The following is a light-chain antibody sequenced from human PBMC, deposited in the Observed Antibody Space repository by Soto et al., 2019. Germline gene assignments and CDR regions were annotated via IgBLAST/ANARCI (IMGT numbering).Light chain of an antibody. J-gene: IGKJ1*01. CDR1: QSISTW. V-gene: IGKV1-5*01. CDR3: QQYNSYQWT. CDR2: EAS. Sequence: IPMTQSPSTLSASVGDRVTITCRASQSISTWLAWYQQKPGKAPKVLIYEASKLESGVPSRFSGSGSGTEFTLTISTLQPDDVATYYCQQYNSYQWTFGQGTKVDIK.